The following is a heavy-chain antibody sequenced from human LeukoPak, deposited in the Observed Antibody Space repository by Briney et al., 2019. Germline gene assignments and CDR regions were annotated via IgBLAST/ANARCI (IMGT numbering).Heavy chain of an antibody. CDR3: TLPWGSGSYYDY. Sequence: GSLRLSCAASGFTFSNAWLNWVRQAPGKGLEWVGLIKSKTDGGTTDYAAPVKDRFTISRDESKNTLFLQMNSLKTEDTAVYYCTLPWGSGSYYDYWGQGTLVTVSS. CDR2: IKSKTDGGTT. J-gene: IGHJ4*02. V-gene: IGHV3-15*01. CDR1: GFTFSNAW. D-gene: IGHD3-10*01.